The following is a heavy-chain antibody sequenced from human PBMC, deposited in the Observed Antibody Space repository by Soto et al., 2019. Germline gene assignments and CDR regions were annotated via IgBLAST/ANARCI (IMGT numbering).Heavy chain of an antibody. V-gene: IGHV3-74*01. CDR1: GFTFSSYW. Sequence: EVQLVESGGGLVQPGGSLRLSCAASGFTFSSYWMHWVRQTPGKGLMWVSHINNDGSGTADADSVRGRFTISRDNAKNTLYLQLNSLRAEDTAVYYCARDVAPGYFDYWGQGTPVTVSS. CDR3: ARDVAPGYFDY. J-gene: IGHJ4*02. CDR2: INNDGSGT. D-gene: IGHD2-21*01.